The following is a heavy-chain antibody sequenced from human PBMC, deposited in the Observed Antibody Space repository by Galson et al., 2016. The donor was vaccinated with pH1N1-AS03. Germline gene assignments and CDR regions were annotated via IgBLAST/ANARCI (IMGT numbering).Heavy chain of an antibody. V-gene: IGHV1-18*01. Sequence: SVKVSCKASDYTFTNYGISWVRQAPGRGLEWMGWISTYNGNTNYAQKFQGRVTMTTDTSTSTAYMELRSLRSDDTAVYYCARDYSTSSQYYYYYYMDVWGKGTTVTVFS. CDR3: ARDYSTSSQYYYYYYMDV. CDR2: ISTYNGNT. J-gene: IGHJ6*03. D-gene: IGHD6-6*01. CDR1: DYTFTNYG.